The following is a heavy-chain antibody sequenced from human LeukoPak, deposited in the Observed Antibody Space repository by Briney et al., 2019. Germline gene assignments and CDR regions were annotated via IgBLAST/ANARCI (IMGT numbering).Heavy chain of an antibody. Sequence: PGGSLRLSCAASRFTFSSYAMHWVRQAPGKGLEWVAIMSYDGSNKYYADSVKGRFTISRDNAKNSLYLQMNSLRAEDTALYYCAKDGVSSGTQGGFDYWGQGTLVTVSS. V-gene: IGHV3-30*01. J-gene: IGHJ4*02. CDR1: RFTFSSYA. CDR2: MSYDGSNK. D-gene: IGHD3-22*01. CDR3: AKDGVSSGTQGGFDY.